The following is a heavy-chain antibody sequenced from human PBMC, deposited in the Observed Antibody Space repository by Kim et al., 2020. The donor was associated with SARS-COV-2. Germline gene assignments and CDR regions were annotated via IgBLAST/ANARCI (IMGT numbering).Heavy chain of an antibody. V-gene: IGHV1-18*01. CDR2: YTGNT. CDR3: ATDAFDI. Sequence: YTGNTNYAQKLQRRVTMTTDTSTRTAYMELRSLRSDDTAVYYCATDAFDIWGQGTMVTVSS. J-gene: IGHJ3*02.